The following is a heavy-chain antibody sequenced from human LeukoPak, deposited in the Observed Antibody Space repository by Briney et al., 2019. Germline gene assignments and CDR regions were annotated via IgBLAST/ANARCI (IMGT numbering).Heavy chain of an antibody. D-gene: IGHD6-19*01. V-gene: IGHV1-2*02. CDR2: INPNSGGT. CDR3: ARAGHISSGWYGAIDY. Sequence: ASVKVSCKASGYTFTSYYMHWVRQAPGQGLEWMGIINPNSGGTNYAQKFQGRVTMTRDTSTSTAYMELSRLRSDDTAVYYCARAGHISSGWYGAIDYWGQGTLVTVSS. CDR1: GYTFTSYY. J-gene: IGHJ4*02.